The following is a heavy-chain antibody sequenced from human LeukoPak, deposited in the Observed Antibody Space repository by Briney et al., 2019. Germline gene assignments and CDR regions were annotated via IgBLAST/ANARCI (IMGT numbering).Heavy chain of an antibody. CDR2: IIPIFGTA. J-gene: IGHJ4*02. CDR1: GGTFSSYA. Sequence: SVKVSCKASGGTFSSYAISWVRQAPGQGLEWMGGIIPIFGTANYAQKFQGRVTITADESTSTAYMELSSLRSEDTAVYYCAKGTFPPSGGARRGYYFDYWGQGTLVTVSS. CDR3: AKGTFPPSGGARRGYYFDY. V-gene: IGHV1-69*13. D-gene: IGHD3-16*01.